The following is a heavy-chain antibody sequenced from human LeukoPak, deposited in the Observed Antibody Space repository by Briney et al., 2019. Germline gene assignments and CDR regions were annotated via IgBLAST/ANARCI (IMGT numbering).Heavy chain of an antibody. CDR1: GGSFSGYY. CDR2: IYSNGGT. CDR3: ARRDLRELDH. Sequence: SETLSLTCAVYGGSFSGYYWSWIRQPPGKGLEWIGSIYSNGGTYYNPSLKSRVTISVDTSKNQFSLRLSSVTAADTAVYYCARRDLRELDHWGQGTLVTVSS. J-gene: IGHJ4*02. D-gene: IGHD1-7*01. V-gene: IGHV4-34*01.